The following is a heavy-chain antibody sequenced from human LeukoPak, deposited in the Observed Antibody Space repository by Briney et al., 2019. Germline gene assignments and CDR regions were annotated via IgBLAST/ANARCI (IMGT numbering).Heavy chain of an antibody. CDR1: GYTFTSYY. CDR3: ARDPIAVASNWFDP. V-gene: IGHV1-46*01. Sequence: GASVKVSCKASGYTFTSYYMHWVRQAPGQGLEWMGIINPSGGSTSYAQKFQGRVTITADKSTSTAYMELSSLRSEDTAVYYCARDPIAVASNWFDPWGQGTLVTVSS. J-gene: IGHJ5*02. D-gene: IGHD6-19*01. CDR2: INPSGGST.